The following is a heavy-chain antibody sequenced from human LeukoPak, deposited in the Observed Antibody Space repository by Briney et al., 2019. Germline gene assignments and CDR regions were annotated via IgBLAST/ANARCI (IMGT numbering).Heavy chain of an antibody. D-gene: IGHD1-7*01. Sequence: GGSLRLSCAASGFTFSSHGMNWVRQAPGKGLEWVSGITGSGGNRYYADSVKGRFTISRDNSKNTLYLQMNSLRAEDTAVYYCAKRTWNYEDWFDPWGQGTLVTVSS. CDR3: AKRTWNYEDWFDP. J-gene: IGHJ5*02. CDR1: GFTFSSHG. CDR2: ITGSGGNR. V-gene: IGHV3-23*01.